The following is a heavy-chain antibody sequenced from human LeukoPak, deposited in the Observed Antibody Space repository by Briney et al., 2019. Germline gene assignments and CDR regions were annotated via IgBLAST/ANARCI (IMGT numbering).Heavy chain of an antibody. CDR2: IDYSGNT. D-gene: IGHD1-7*01. Sequence: PSETLSLTCTVSGGSFSTYYWSWIRQPPGEGLEWIGYIDYSGNTSYNPSLESRVTISGDTSRTHLSLKLSSVTAADTAVYYCERYLGITGELLYYFDYWGQGTLVTVSS. J-gene: IGHJ4*02. CDR1: GGSFSTYY. V-gene: IGHV4-59*01. CDR3: ERYLGITGELLYYFDY.